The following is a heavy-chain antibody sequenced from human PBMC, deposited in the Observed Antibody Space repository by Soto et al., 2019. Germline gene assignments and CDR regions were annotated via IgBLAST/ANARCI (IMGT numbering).Heavy chain of an antibody. CDR1: RSTFTSYG. J-gene: IGHJ6*02. CDR2: ISAYNGNT. D-gene: IGHD3-3*01. Sequence: VKVSCKTSRSTFTSYGISGVRQAPVQGLEWMGWISAYNGNTNYAQKLQGRVTMTTDTSTSTAYMELRSLRSDDTAVYYCASGIWDFWSGPHGTDVWGQGNTVNVSS. CDR3: ASGIWDFWSGPHGTDV. V-gene: IGHV1-18*01.